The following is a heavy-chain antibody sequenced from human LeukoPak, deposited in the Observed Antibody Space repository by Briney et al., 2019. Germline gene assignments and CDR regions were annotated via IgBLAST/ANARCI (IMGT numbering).Heavy chain of an antibody. Sequence: GGSLRLSCAASGFTFDDYAMNWVRQVPGKGLEWVSGISWNSDNIVYADSVKGRFTISRDNAKNSLYLQMNSLRAEDTALYYCAKVQGLGFFDYWGQGTLVTVSS. CDR2: ISWNSDNI. D-gene: IGHD3-10*01. CDR3: AKVQGLGFFDY. CDR1: GFTFDDYA. V-gene: IGHV3-9*01. J-gene: IGHJ4*02.